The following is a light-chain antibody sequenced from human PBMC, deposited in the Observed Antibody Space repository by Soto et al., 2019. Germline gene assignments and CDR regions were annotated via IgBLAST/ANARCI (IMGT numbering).Light chain of an antibody. CDR3: SSYTNTGTHVV. V-gene: IGLV2-14*01. J-gene: IGLJ2*01. Sequence: QSALTQPASVSGSPGQSITISCTGTTSDVGDFNYVSWYQQFSGKAPKLIIYEVSNRPSGVSARFSGSKSGNTASLTVSGLQAEYEADYHCSSYTNTGTHVVFGGGTKLTVL. CDR2: EVS. CDR1: TSDVGDFNY.